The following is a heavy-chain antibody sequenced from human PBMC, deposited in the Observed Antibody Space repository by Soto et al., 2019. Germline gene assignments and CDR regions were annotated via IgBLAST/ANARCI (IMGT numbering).Heavy chain of an antibody. D-gene: IGHD3-16*02. CDR3: ARHHGRTGGLIALVAQ. V-gene: IGHV4-39*01. J-gene: IGHJ4*02. Sequence: PSETLSLTCSVSGVSVSSSLYYWGWIRQPPGKGLEWIGSIYYNGATYYNPSLTSRVTISADTSKNQFSLKLSSVPAADTAVFFWARHHGRTGGLIALVAQWGQGTLVTVSS. CDR2: IYYNGAT. CDR1: GVSVSSSLYY.